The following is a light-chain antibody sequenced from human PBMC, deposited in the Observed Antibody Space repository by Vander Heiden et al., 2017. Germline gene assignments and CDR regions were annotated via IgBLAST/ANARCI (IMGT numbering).Light chain of an antibody. Sequence: DIQMIPSPSTLSASVGDRVTITCRASQSITTWLAWYQQKPGKAPKLLIYDASNLQSGVPSRFSGSGSGTDFSLTISSLQPDDFATYYCQQYSIDSPTFGQGTKVEIK. V-gene: IGKV1-5*01. CDR2: DAS. J-gene: IGKJ1*01. CDR3: QQYSIDSPT. CDR1: QSITTW.